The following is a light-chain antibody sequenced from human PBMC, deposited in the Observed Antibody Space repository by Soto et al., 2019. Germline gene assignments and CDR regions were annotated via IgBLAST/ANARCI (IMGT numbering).Light chain of an antibody. CDR1: QGISSY. V-gene: IGKV1-8*01. CDR2: AAS. CDR3: QKYNSAPSWT. Sequence: AIRMTQSPSSFSASTGDRVTITCRASQGISSYLAWYQQKPGKAPKLLIYAASTLQSGVPSRFSGSGSGTDFTLTISSLQPEDVATYYCQKYNSAPSWTFGQGTKVDIK. J-gene: IGKJ1*01.